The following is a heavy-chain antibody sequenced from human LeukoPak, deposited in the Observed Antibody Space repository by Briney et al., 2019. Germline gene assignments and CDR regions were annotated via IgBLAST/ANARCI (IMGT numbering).Heavy chain of an antibody. V-gene: IGHV1-69*04. Sequence: SVKVSCKASGGTFGSYAISWVRQAPGQGLEWMGRIIPILGIANYAQKFQGRVTITADKSTSTAYMELSSLRSEDTAVYYCARDGGIAAALVDYWGQGTLVTVSS. CDR2: IIPILGIA. CDR3: ARDGGIAAALVDY. J-gene: IGHJ4*02. CDR1: GGTFGSYA. D-gene: IGHD6-13*01.